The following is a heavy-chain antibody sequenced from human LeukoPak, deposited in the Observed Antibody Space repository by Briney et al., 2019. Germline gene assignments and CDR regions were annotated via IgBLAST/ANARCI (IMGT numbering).Heavy chain of an antibody. J-gene: IGHJ4*02. Sequence: GGSLRLSCTASGFTFSSYGMHWVRQAPGKGLEWVAFIRYDGNNKYQPDSVKGRFTISRDNSKNTLYLQMNSLRAEDTAVYYCANLLRWEPYWGQGTLVTVSS. V-gene: IGHV3-30*02. CDR1: GFTFSSYG. CDR3: ANLLRWEPY. CDR2: IRYDGNNK. D-gene: IGHD4-23*01.